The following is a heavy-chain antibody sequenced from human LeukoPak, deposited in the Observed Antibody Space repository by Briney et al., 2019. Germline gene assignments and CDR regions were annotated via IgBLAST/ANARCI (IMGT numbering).Heavy chain of an antibody. V-gene: IGHV3-21*01. J-gene: IGHJ4*02. D-gene: IGHD6-19*01. CDR1: GFTLSSYS. CDR3: ARGIAVAGTDY. CDR2: ISSSSSYI. Sequence: PGGCLRLSCAASGFTLSSYSMNWVRQAPGKGLEWVSSISSSSSYIYYADSVKGRFTISRDNAKNSLYLQMNSLRAEDTAVYYCARGIAVAGTDYWGQGTLVTVSS.